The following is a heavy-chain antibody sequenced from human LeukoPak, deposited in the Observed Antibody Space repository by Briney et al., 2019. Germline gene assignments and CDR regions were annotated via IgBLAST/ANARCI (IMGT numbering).Heavy chain of an antibody. D-gene: IGHD3-16*01. CDR2: ISYDGSNK. V-gene: IGHV3-30-3*01. CDR3: AREAPAGGAFDI. J-gene: IGHJ3*02. CDR1: GFTFSSYA. Sequence: PGGSLKLSCAASGFTFSSYAMHWVRQAPGKGLEWVAVISYDGSNKYYADSVKGRFTISRDNSKNTLYLQMNSLRAEDTAVYYCAREAPAGGAFDIWGQGTMVTVSS.